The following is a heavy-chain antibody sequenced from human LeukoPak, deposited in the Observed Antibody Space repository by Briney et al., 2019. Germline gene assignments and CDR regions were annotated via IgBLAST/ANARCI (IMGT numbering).Heavy chain of an antibody. CDR3: ARDLDY. J-gene: IGHJ4*02. Sequence: GGSLRLSCAASGFTFSNYWMSWVRQAPGKGLEWVANIKQDGSDKYYVDSVKGRFTIPRDNAKNSLYLQMYSLRVDDTAVYYCARDLDYWGQGTLVTVSS. CDR2: IKQDGSDK. CDR1: GFTFSNYW. V-gene: IGHV3-7*01.